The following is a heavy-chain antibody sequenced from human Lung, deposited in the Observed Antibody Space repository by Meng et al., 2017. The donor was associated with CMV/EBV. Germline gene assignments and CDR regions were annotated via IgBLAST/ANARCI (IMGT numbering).Heavy chain of an antibody. J-gene: IGHJ5*02. CDR2: ISTNTGTP. Sequence: QGQPVHSGSELKKPGASVKVSCNASGYTFSTYTVNWVRQAHGRGLEWMGWISTNTGTPTYTQGFTGRFVFSLDTSVSTAYLQISSLKAEDTAVYYCARGGNFDPWGQGTLVTVSS. CDR1: GYTFSTYT. V-gene: IGHV7-4-1*02. CDR3: ARGGNFDP. D-gene: IGHD1-7*01.